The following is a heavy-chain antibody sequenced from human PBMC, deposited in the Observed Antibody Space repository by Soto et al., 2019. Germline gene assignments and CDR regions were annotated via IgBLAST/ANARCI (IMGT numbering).Heavy chain of an antibody. CDR1: GFAFSDFG. CDR2: IWHDGKNK. J-gene: IGHJ4*01. V-gene: IGHV3-33*01. CDR3: ARDPGQDEAMDY. Sequence: QVQVVESGGGVVQPGKSLRLSCAASGFAFSDFGMHWVRQAPAKGLEWVAVIWHDGKNKDYADYAKGRFTISRDNSRNILYLEMNSLRVEDTAVYYCARDPGQDEAMDYWGHGTLVTVSS.